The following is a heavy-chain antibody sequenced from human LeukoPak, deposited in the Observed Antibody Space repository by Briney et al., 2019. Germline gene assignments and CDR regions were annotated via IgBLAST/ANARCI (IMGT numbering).Heavy chain of an antibody. D-gene: IGHD3-22*01. CDR2: INPSGGST. CDR1: GYTFTSYY. V-gene: IGHV1-46*01. J-gene: IGHJ4*02. CDR3: ARDSRPSYDSSGYYYPGDY. Sequence: ASVKVSCKASGYTFTSYYMHWVRQAPGQGLEWMAIINPSGGSTSYAQKFQGRVTMTRDTSTSTVYMELSSLRSEATAVYYCARDSRPSYDSSGYYYPGDYWGQGTLVTVSS.